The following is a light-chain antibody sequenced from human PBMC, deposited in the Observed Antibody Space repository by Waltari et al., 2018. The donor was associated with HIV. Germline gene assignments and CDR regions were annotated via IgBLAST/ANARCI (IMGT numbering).Light chain of an antibody. CDR2: GKN. V-gene: IGLV3-19*01. CDR3: NSRDSSGNHVV. Sequence: SSELTQDPAVSVALGQTVRITCQGDSLRSYYASWYQTQPGQAPVLVIYGKNNRPAGSPDRFAGSSAGNTASVTITGAQAEDEADYDCNSRDSSGNHVVFGGGTKLTVL. J-gene: IGLJ2*01. CDR1: SLRSYY.